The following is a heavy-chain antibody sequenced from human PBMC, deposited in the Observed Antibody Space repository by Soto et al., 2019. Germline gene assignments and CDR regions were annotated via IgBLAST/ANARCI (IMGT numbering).Heavy chain of an antibody. D-gene: IGHD2-21*02. J-gene: IGHJ6*02. CDR3: ARGETDLGV. CDR2: IIPIFSSR. CDR1: RDTFNKYA. Sequence: QVQLVQSGAEVKKPGSSVKVSCKTSRDTFNKYAFNWVRQAPGQGLEWMGWIIPIFSSRNYAEKFQGRVTITADDSTSTAYTELRSLRFEDTAVYYCARGETDLGVWGQGTTVTVSS. V-gene: IGHV1-69*01.